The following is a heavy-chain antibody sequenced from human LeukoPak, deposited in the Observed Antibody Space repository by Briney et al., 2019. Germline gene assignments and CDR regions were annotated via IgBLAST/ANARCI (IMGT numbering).Heavy chain of an antibody. Sequence: SQTLSLTCTVSGGSISSGGYYWSWIRQPPGKGLEWIGYIYHSGSTYYNPSLKSRVTISVDRSKNQFSLKLSSVTAADTAVYYCARVNPQLHGRPFDYWGQGTLVTVSS. J-gene: IGHJ4*02. V-gene: IGHV4-30-2*01. CDR3: ARVNPQLHGRPFDY. CDR1: GGSISSGGYY. D-gene: IGHD2-2*01. CDR2: IYHSGST.